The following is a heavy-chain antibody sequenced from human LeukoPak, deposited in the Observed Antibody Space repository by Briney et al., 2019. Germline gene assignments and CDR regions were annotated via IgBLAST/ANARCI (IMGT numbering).Heavy chain of an antibody. CDR2: IYYSGST. V-gene: IGHV4-59*01. Sequence: SETLSLTCTVSGGSISRYYWSWIRQPPGKGLEWIGYIYYSGSTNYNPSLKSRVTISVDTSKNQFSLKLSSVTAADTAVYYCARDGNFDDAFDIWGQGTMVTVSS. J-gene: IGHJ3*02. CDR1: GGSISRYY. D-gene: IGHD1-7*01. CDR3: ARDGNFDDAFDI.